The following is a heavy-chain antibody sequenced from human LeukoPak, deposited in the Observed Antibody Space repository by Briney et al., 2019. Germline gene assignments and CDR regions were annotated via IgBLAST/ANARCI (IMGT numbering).Heavy chain of an antibody. D-gene: IGHD2-2*01. CDR1: GFTFSSYG. CDR2: ISYDGSNK. CDR3: AKGSSIVVVPAADY. Sequence: PGGSLRLSCAASGFTFSSYGMHWVRQAPGKGLEWVAVISYDGSNKYYADSVKGRFTISRDNPKNTLYLQMNSLRAEDTAVYYCAKGSSIVVVPAADYWGQGTLVTVSS. J-gene: IGHJ4*02. V-gene: IGHV3-30*18.